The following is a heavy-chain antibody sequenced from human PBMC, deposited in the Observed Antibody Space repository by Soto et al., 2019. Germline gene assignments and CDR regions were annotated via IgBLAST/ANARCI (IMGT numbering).Heavy chain of an antibody. J-gene: IGHJ3*02. V-gene: IGHV5-51*01. D-gene: IGHD3-9*01. CDR3: ARQVLRYFDWGALDI. CDR2: IYPGDSDT. CDR1: GYSFTRYW. Sequence: GESLKISCKGSGYSFTRYWIAWVRQMPGKGLEWMGIIYPGDSDTRYSPSFQGQVTISADKSISTAYLQWSSLKASDTAMYYCARQVLRYFDWGALDIWGQGTMVTVSS.